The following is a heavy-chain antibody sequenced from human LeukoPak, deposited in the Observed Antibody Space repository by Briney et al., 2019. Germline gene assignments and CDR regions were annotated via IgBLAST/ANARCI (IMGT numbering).Heavy chain of an antibody. J-gene: IGHJ4*02. CDR2: ISWDGGST. Sequence: GGSLRLSCAASGFTFEDYTMRWVRQSPGKRLEWVSLISWDGGSTYYADSVKGRFTISRDNSKNSLYLQMNSLRIEDTALYYCAKPFGIISSRSVYFDYWGQGTLVIVSS. D-gene: IGHD3-16*01. V-gene: IGHV3-43*01. CDR1: GFTFEDYT. CDR3: AKPFGIISSRSVYFDY.